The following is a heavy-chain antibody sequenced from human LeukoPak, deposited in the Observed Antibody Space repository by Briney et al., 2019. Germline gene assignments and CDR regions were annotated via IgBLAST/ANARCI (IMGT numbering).Heavy chain of an antibody. V-gene: IGHV1-69*04. J-gene: IGHJ5*02. CDR2: IIPILGIA. D-gene: IGHD2-2*01. CDR1: GGTFSSYA. Sequence: SVKVSCKASGGTFSSYAISWVRQAPGQGLEWMGRIIPILGIANYAQKFQGRVTITADKSTSTAYMELSSLRSEDTAVYYCARELLPAVTEGWFDPWGQGTLITVSS. CDR3: ARELLPAVTEGWFDP.